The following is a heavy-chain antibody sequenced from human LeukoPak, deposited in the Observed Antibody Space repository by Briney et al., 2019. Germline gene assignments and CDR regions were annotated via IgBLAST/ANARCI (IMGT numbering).Heavy chain of an antibody. CDR1: GFNFIDYY. D-gene: IGHD5-12*01. J-gene: IGHJ4*02. Sequence: GGSLRLSCVASGFNFIDYYMSWIRQVPGKGVEWIAYISNTGQTIYYADSVKGRITISRDNSNNSLYLQLNSLRAEDTAVYYCARTRGYIASWGQGTRVTISS. CDR3: ARTRGYIAS. CDR2: ISNTGQTI. V-gene: IGHV3-11*01.